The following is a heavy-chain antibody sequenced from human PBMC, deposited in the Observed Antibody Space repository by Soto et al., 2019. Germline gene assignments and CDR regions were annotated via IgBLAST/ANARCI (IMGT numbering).Heavy chain of an antibody. D-gene: IGHD3-22*01. CDR2: IWYDGSNK. J-gene: IGHJ6*02. CDR3: AIATFYYDSSGSAYGLAV. CDR1: RVIVISGR. Sequence: CRVIVISGRLHLIHRAPGKGLEWVAVIWYDGSNKYYADSVKGRFTISRDNSKNTLYLQMNSLRAEDMAVYYCAIATFYYDSSGSAYGLAVWGQGTTVPVSS. V-gene: IGHV3-33*03.